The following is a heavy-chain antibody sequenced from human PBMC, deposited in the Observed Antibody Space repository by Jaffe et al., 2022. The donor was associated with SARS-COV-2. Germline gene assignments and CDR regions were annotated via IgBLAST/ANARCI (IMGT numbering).Heavy chain of an antibody. D-gene: IGHD5-12*01. V-gene: IGHV3-23*01. Sequence: EVQLLESGGGLVQPGGSLRLSCAASGFTFNTYAMNWVRQAPGKGLEWVSAISGNGDTTYYADSVKGRFTISRDNSKNTLFLQMNSLSAEDSAVYYCVKDQETRRSGYGLGGYWGQGTLVTVSS. J-gene: IGHJ4*02. CDR2: ISGNGDTT. CDR1: GFTFNTYA. CDR3: VKDQETRRSGYGLGGY.